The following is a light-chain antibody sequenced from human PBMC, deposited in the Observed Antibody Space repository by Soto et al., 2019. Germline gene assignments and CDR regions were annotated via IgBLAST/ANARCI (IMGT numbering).Light chain of an antibody. V-gene: IGLV1-51*01. J-gene: IGLJ2*01. CDR3: GTWDGSLRAGV. Sequence: QSVLTQPPSVSAAPGQKVTISCAGSSSNIGRNYVSWYQQIPGTAPKLLIYDNNERPSGIPDRFSASKSDTSAALDITGLQTGDEADYYCGTWDGSLRAGVFGGGTKLTVL. CDR2: DNN. CDR1: SSNIGRNY.